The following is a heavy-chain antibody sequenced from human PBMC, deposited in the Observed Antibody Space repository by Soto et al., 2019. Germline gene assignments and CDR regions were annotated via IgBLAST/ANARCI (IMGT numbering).Heavy chain of an antibody. D-gene: IGHD2-15*01. CDR2: IIPILGIA. J-gene: IGHJ4*02. CDR3: AREYCSGGSCYGTDY. Sequence: SVKVSCKASGGTFSSYTISWVRQAPGQGLEWMGRIIPILGIANYAQKFQGRVTITADKSTSTAYMELSSLRSDDTAVYYCAREYCSGGSCYGTDYWGQGTPVTVSS. CDR1: GGTFSSYT. V-gene: IGHV1-69*04.